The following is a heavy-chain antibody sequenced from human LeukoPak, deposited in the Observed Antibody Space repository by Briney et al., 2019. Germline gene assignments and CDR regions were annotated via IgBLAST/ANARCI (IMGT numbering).Heavy chain of an antibody. V-gene: IGHV4-39*07. CDR3: ARDLRGYYDSSGYLDAFDI. J-gene: IGHJ3*02. CDR2: IFYSGST. Sequence: SETLSLTCTVSSGSISTSNYYWGWVRQPPGKALEWIGNIFYSGSTYYSPSLKSRVTISLDTSRNQFSLKLNSVTAADTAVYYCARDLRGYYDSSGYLDAFDIWGQGTMVTVSS. D-gene: IGHD3-22*01. CDR1: SGSISTSNYY.